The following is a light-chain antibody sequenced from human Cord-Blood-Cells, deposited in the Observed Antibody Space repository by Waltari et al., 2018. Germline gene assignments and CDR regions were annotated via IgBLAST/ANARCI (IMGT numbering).Light chain of an antibody. Sequence: DIQMTQSPSSLSASVGDRVTITCRASQSISSYLNWYQQNPGKAPKLLIYAASSLQSGVPSRFSDSGSGTDFTLTISSLQPEDFATYYCQQSYSTPYTFGQGTKLGIK. CDR1: QSISSY. CDR2: AAS. CDR3: QQSYSTPYT. J-gene: IGKJ2*01. V-gene: IGKV1-39*01.